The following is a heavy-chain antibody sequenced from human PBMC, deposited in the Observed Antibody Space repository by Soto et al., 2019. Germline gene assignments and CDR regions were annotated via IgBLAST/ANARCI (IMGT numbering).Heavy chain of an antibody. CDR2: IIPIFGTA. CDR3: ASRDSYCGGDCYSLYGMDV. Sequence: ASVKVSCKASGGTFSSYAISWVRQAPGQGLEWMGGIIPIFGTANYAQKFRGRVTITADESTSTAYMELSSLRSEDTAVYYCASRDSYCGGDCYSLYGMDVWGQGTTVTVSS. J-gene: IGHJ6*02. D-gene: IGHD2-21*02. CDR1: GGTFSSYA. V-gene: IGHV1-69*13.